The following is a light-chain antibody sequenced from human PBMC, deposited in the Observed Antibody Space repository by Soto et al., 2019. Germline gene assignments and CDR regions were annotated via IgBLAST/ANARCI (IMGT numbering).Light chain of an antibody. V-gene: IGKV1-5*01. J-gene: IGKJ1*01. Sequence: DIQMTQSPSTLSASVGDTVTITCRASQSVSGWLSWYQQKPGKAPTLLIYDASALPRGVPSRFSGSGSGTEFTLTITSLQPDDFATYYCQQYNSYPWTFGQGTKVDIK. CDR3: QQYNSYPWT. CDR2: DAS. CDR1: QSVSGW.